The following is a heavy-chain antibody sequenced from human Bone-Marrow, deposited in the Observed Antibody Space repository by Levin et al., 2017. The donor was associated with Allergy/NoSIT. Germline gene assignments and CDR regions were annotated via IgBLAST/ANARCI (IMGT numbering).Heavy chain of an antibody. V-gene: IGHV3-30-3*01. D-gene: IGHD1-26*01. CDR2: ISYDGTNK. Sequence: GESLKISCAASGFSFSTYAMHWVRQAPGKGLEWVAVISYDGTNKYYADSVKGRFTISRDNSKNTLYLQMNSLRIEDTAIFYCARDPDSGTYLDYWGQGTLVTVSS. J-gene: IGHJ4*02. CDR1: GFSFSTYA. CDR3: ARDPDSGTYLDY.